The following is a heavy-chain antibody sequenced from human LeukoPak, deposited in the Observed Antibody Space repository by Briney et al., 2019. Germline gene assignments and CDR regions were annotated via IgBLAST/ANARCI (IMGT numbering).Heavy chain of an antibody. CDR2: IYYSGST. D-gene: IGHD6-19*01. CDR3: ARGGRAVASNWFDP. J-gene: IGHJ5*02. Sequence: SETLSLTCTVSGDSISGYYWSWIRQPPGRGLEWIGYIYYSGSTNYNPSLKSRVTMSVDTSKNQFSLKLSSVTAADTAVYYCARGGRAVASNWFDPWGQGSLVTVSS. CDR1: GDSISGYY. V-gene: IGHV4-59*01.